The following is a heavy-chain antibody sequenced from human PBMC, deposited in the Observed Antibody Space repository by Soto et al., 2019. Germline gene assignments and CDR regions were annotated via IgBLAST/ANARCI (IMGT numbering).Heavy chain of an antibody. Sequence: ASVKVSCKASGYTFTVYYMHWVRQAPGQGLEWMGWINPKSGGTMYPQKFQGRVTMTWDTSISTAYMALTRLRSDDTAVYYCARDLANAGGSAGLDYRAHGTLVTVSA. CDR2: INPKSGGT. V-gene: IGHV1-2*02. D-gene: IGHD1-26*01. CDR3: ARDLANAGGSAGLDY. CDR1: GYTFTVYY. J-gene: IGHJ4*01.